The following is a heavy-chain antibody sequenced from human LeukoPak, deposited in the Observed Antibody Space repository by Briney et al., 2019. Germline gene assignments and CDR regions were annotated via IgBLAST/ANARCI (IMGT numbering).Heavy chain of an antibody. Sequence: GGSLRLSCAAAGFTFSSYAMSWVRQAPGKGLEWVSAISGSGSSTYYADSVKGRFTISRDNSKNTMYLQMNSLKAGDTAVYYCAKKAVGTATGGPFDYWGQGTLVIVSS. CDR1: GFTFSSYA. V-gene: IGHV3-23*01. CDR3: AKKAVGTATGGPFDY. J-gene: IGHJ4*02. D-gene: IGHD1-26*01. CDR2: ISGSGSST.